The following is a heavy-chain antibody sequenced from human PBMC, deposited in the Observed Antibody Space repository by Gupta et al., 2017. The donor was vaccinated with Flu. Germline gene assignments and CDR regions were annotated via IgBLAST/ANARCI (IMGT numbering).Heavy chain of an antibody. CDR1: GYSISSGYY. CDR2: IYHSGST. V-gene: IGHV4-38-2*01. J-gene: IGHJ5*02. CDR3: ARAIIIAAPNWFDP. Sequence: QVQLQESGPGLVKPSETLSLTCAVSGYSISSGYYWGWIRQPPGKGREWIGSIYHSGSTYYNPSLKSRVTISVDTSKNQFSLKLSSVTAADTAVYYCARAIIIAAPNWFDPWGQGTLVTVSS. D-gene: IGHD6-6*01.